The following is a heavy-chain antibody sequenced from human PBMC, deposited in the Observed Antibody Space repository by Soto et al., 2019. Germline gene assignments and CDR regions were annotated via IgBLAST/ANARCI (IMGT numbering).Heavy chain of an antibody. D-gene: IGHD2-21*02. CDR1: GGTFSSNT. Sequence: QVQLVQSGAEVKKPGSSVKISCRASGGTFSSNTINWVRQAGGQGLEGMGGIIPLFGTAKYAEKFQGRLTITADKSTKTEYMELRSLSSDDTAVYYCVSKAACGRGCYAFDSWGKGTLVTVSS. CDR3: VSKAACGRGCYAFDS. J-gene: IGHJ4*02. V-gene: IGHV1-69*06. CDR2: IIPLFGTA.